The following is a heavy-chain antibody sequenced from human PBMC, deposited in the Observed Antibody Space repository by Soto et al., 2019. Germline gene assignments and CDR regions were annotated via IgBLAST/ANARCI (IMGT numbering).Heavy chain of an antibody. CDR1: GGSISSSNW. Sequence: SDTLSLTCAVSGGSISSSNWWSWVRQPPGKGLEWIGEIYHSGSTNYNPSLKSRVTISVDKSKNQFSLKLSSVTAADTAVYYCARREDYADDKVDYWGQGTQVTVSS. CDR2: IYHSGST. J-gene: IGHJ4*02. D-gene: IGHD4-17*01. V-gene: IGHV4-4*02. CDR3: ARREDYADDKVDY.